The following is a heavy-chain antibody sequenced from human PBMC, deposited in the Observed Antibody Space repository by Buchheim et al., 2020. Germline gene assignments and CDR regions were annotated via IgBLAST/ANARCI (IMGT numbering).Heavy chain of an antibody. D-gene: IGHD2-2*01. V-gene: IGHV3-21*01. Sequence: EVQLVESGGGLVKPGGSLRLSCAASGFTFSSYSMNWVRQAPRKGLEWVSSISSSSYIYYADSVKGRFTISRDNAKNSLYLQMNSLRAEDTAVYYCARGPGYCSSTSCGDPWGQGTL. CDR1: GFTFSSYS. J-gene: IGHJ5*02. CDR3: ARGPGYCSSTSCGDP. CDR2: ISSSSYI.